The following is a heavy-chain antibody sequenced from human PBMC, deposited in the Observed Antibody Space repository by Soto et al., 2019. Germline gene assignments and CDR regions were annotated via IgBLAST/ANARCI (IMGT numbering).Heavy chain of an antibody. D-gene: IGHD5-18*01. Sequence: EVQLVESGGGLVQPGGSLRLSCVAAGRTFSSYPMNWVRQAPEKGLEWISYISSRSSTIYYADSVKGRFTTSRDNAKNSLYLEMNSLREEDTAVYYCARDLSGYSYGYGYWGQGTLVTVSS. CDR2: ISSRSSTI. J-gene: IGHJ4*02. V-gene: IGHV3-48*02. CDR1: GRTFSSYP. CDR3: ARDLSGYSYGYGY.